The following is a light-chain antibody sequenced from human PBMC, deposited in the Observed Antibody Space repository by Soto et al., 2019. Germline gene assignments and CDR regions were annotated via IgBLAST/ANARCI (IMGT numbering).Light chain of an antibody. CDR2: EVS. V-gene: IGLV2-18*02. J-gene: IGLJ1*01. CDR3: QSYDSSLSFYV. CDR1: SSDVGYYSR. Sequence: QSALTQPPSVSGSPGQSVTISCTGTSSDVGYYSRVCWYRQPPGTAPKLLIYEVSNRPSGVPDRFSGSKSGTSASLAITGLQAEDEADYYCQSYDSSLSFYVFGTGTKLTVL.